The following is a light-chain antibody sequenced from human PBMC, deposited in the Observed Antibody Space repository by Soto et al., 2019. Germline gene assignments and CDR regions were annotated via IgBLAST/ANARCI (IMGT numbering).Light chain of an antibody. V-gene: IGKV3-20*01. CDR3: QQYGTSPLT. Sequence: EIVLPQSPGTLSLSPGERATLSCRASQSVTSSYLAWYQQKPGQAPRLLIYGASSMATGIPDRLSGSGSGTDFTLTISRLEPADFAVYYCQQYGTSPLTFGGGTNVESK. CDR2: GAS. CDR1: QSVTSSY. J-gene: IGKJ4*01.